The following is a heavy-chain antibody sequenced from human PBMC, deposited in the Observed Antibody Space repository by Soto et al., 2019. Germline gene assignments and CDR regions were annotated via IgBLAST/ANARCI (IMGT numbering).Heavy chain of an antibody. Sequence: GGSLRLSCATSGFTFSNYWMAWARRAPGKGLEWVANVKHDGSARHHVDSVRGRFTISRDNAKSSLYLEMNSLKAEDTAVYYCARDQGGSLEYWGQGILVTVSS. J-gene: IGHJ4*02. CDR2: VKHDGSAR. CDR1: GFTFSNYW. D-gene: IGHD6-13*01. CDR3: ARDQGGSLEY. V-gene: IGHV3-7*01.